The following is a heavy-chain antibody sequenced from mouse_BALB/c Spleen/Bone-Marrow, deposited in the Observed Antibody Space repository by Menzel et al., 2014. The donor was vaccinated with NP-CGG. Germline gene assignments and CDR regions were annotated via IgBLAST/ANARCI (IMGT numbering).Heavy chain of an antibody. V-gene: IGHV1-26*01. J-gene: IGHJ3*01. CDR3: ARDGYSAWFAY. CDR1: GYSFTGYY. CDR2: VNPNNGGT. Sequence: EVMLVESGPDLVKPGVSVKISCKASGYSFTGYYMHWVKQSHGRSLEWIGRVNPNNGGTSYNQKFKGKAILTVDKSSSTAYMELRSLTSEDSAVYYCARDGYSAWFAYWGQGTLVTVSA. D-gene: IGHD2-3*01.